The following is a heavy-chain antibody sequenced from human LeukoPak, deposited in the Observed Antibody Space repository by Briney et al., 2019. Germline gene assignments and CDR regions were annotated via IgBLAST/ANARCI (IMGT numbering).Heavy chain of an antibody. CDR2: IYYSGNT. J-gene: IGHJ4*02. V-gene: IGHV4-59*05. CDR1: GGSISSYY. D-gene: IGHD5/OR15-5a*01. Sequence: SETLSLTCTVSGGSISSYYWSWIRQPPGQGLEWIGSIYYSGNTYYNPSLKSRVTISVDTSKNQFSLKLSSVTATDTALYYCARRVYGTSQYYWGQGTLVTVSS. CDR3: ARRVYGTSQYY.